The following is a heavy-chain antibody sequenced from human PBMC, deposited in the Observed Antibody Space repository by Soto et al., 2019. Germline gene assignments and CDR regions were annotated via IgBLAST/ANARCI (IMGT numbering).Heavy chain of an antibody. CDR3: AKSIIRFLEWSSPFDP. Sequence: ASVKVSCKAPGYTFTGYYLHWVRQALGQRLEWIGWINPNSGATNYAENLQGRVTLTRDTSISTAYMELTRLTSEDTAVYYCAKSIIRFLEWSSPFDPWGQGTLVTVSS. CDR1: GYTFTGYY. J-gene: IGHJ5*02. V-gene: IGHV1-2*02. CDR2: INPNSGAT. D-gene: IGHD3-3*01.